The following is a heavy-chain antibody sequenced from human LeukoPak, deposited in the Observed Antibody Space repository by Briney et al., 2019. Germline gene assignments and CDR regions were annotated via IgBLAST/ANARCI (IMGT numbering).Heavy chain of an antibody. V-gene: IGHV3-48*02. CDR1: GFTFSSYG. CDR3: ATWFGELSWGLFDY. D-gene: IGHD3-10*01. Sequence: PVGSLRLSCAASGFTFSSYGMNWGRQAPRKGLEWVSYISSDSSTIYYADSVKGRFTISRDNAKNSLYLQMNSLRDEDTAVYYCATWFGELSWGLFDYWGQGTLVTVSS. J-gene: IGHJ4*02. CDR2: ISSDSSTI.